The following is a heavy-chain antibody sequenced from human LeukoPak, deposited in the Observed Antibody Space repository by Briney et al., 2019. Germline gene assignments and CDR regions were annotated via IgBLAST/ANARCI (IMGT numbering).Heavy chain of an antibody. Sequence: GGSLRLSCAASGFTVSSNYMSWVRQAPGKGLEWVSAISGSGGSTYYADSVKGRFTISRDNSKNTLYLQMNSLRAEDTAVYYCAKDLRRGDYDYYYYGMDVWGQGTTVTVSS. J-gene: IGHJ6*02. V-gene: IGHV3-23*01. CDR2: ISGSGGST. CDR3: AKDLRRGDYDYYYYGMDV. D-gene: IGHD4-17*01. CDR1: GFTVSSNY.